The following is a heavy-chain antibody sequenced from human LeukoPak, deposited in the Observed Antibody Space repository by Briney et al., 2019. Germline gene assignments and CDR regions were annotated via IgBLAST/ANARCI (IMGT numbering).Heavy chain of an antibody. CDR1: GGSFSGYY. CDR2: INHSGST. V-gene: IGHV4-34*01. CDR3: ARLRRSRLAEFDY. Sequence: TSSETLSLTCAVYGGSFSGYYWSWIRQPPGKGLEWIGEINHSGSTNYNPSLKSRVTISVDTSKNQFSLKLSSLTAADTAVYYCARLRRSRLAEFDYWGQGTLVTVSS. D-gene: IGHD3-3*02. J-gene: IGHJ4*02.